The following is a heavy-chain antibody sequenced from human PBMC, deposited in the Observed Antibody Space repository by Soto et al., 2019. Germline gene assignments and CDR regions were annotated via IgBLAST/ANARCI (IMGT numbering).Heavy chain of an antibody. CDR1: GGSLNSGAYY. Sequence: QMQLQESGPGLVKSSETLSLTCTVSGGSLNSGAYYWSWIRQSPGKGLEWVGYMYLTGTGSTNDTPSLKSRVTISVDTSKNQFSLRLTSVTPADTAVYYCARVRRIGSRAHLDFYDYVMDVWGQGTTVTVSS. J-gene: IGHJ6*01. CDR2: MYLTGTGST. CDR3: ARVRRIGSRAHLDFYDYVMDV. V-gene: IGHV4-61*08. D-gene: IGHD3-10*01.